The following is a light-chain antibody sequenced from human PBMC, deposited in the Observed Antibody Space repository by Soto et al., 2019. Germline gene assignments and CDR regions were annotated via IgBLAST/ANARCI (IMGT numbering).Light chain of an antibody. Sequence: DIQMTQSPSTLSASVGARVPITCRASQSISSWLAWYQQKPGKAPKLLIYDASALPRGVPSRFSGSGSGTQFTLTISTMQPDDFATYFCQQCNTYSATFAQGTKVDI. J-gene: IGKJ1*01. V-gene: IGKV1-5*01. CDR2: DAS. CDR3: QQCNTYSAT. CDR1: QSISSW.